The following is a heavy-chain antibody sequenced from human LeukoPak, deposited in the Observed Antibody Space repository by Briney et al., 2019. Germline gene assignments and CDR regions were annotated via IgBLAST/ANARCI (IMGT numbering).Heavy chain of an antibody. Sequence: PSETLSLTCTVSGGSISSYYWSWIRQPPGKGLEWIGYIYYSGSTNYNPSLKSRVTISVDTSKNQFSLKLSSVTAADTAVYYCASRRLRYFDWLLSPHDAFDIWGQGTMVTVSS. D-gene: IGHD3-9*01. J-gene: IGHJ3*02. V-gene: IGHV4-59*01. CDR3: ASRRLRYFDWLLSPHDAFDI. CDR1: GGSISSYY. CDR2: IYYSGST.